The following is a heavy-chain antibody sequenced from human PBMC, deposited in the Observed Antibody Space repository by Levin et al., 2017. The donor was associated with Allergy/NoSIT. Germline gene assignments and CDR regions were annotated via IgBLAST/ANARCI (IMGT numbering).Heavy chain of an antibody. CDR1: GFTFSSYA. CDR2: ISSNGGST. V-gene: IGHV3-64D*06. J-gene: IGHJ4*02. D-gene: IGHD4-23*01. Sequence: GGSLRLSCSASGFTFSSYAMHWVRQAPGKGLEYVSAISSNGGSTYYADSVKGRFTISRDNSKNTLYLQMSSLRAEDTAVYYCVIGGRTTVVPFDYSRQGTLVTVSS. CDR3: VIGGRTTVVPFDY.